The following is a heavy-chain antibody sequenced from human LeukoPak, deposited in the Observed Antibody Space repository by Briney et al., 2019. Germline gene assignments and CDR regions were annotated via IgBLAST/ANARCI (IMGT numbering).Heavy chain of an antibody. D-gene: IGHD1-26*01. J-gene: IGHJ4*02. Sequence: GGSLRLSCAASGFTFSNYGMSWVRQAPGKGLEWVSVIYSGGSTYYADSVKGRFTISRDNSKNTLYLQMNSLRAEDTAVYYCARVRSMVGATGDLDYWGQGTLVTVSS. CDR3: ARVRSMVGATGDLDY. V-gene: IGHV3-66*01. CDR2: IYSGGST. CDR1: GFTFSNYG.